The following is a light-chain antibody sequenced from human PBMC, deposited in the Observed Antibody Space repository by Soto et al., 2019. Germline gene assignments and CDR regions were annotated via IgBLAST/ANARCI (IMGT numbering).Light chain of an antibody. J-gene: IGLJ1*01. CDR3: GTRDSSRTGYV. Sequence: QSALAQPPSVSGAPGQRVTISCIGGSSNIGAGYEVHWYQQLPGTVPKLLIYRNTYRPSGVPDRFSGSKSGTSATLVITGLQTGDEADYYCGTRDSSRTGYVFGTGTKVTVL. V-gene: IGLV1-40*01. CDR2: RNT. CDR1: SSNIGAGYE.